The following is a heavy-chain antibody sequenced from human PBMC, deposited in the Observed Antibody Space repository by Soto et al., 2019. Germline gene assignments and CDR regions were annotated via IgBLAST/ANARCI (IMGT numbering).Heavy chain of an antibody. J-gene: IGHJ3*02. CDR3: AREVGGGRYSFFDI. CDR1: GGSVSSGSYY. Sequence: SETLSLTCTVSGGSVSSGSYYWSWIRQPPGKGLEWIGYIYYSGSTNYNPSLKSRVTISVDTSKNQFSLKLSSVTAADTAVFFWAREVGGGRYSFFDIWGQGTMVTVSS. V-gene: IGHV4-61*01. D-gene: IGHD1-26*01. CDR2: IYYSGST.